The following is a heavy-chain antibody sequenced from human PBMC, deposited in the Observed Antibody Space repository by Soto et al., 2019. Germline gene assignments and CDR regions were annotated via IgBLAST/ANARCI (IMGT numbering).Heavy chain of an antibody. D-gene: IGHD3-16*01. V-gene: IGHV4-31*03. J-gene: IGHJ4*02. Sequence: QVQLQESGPGLVKPSQTLSLTCTVSGGSISSGGYYWSWIRQHPGKGLEWIGYIYYSGSTHYNPSLKSRVTISVDTSKNQFSLKLSSVTAADTAVYYCARGGVIEHYYFDYWGQGTLVTVSS. CDR2: IYYSGST. CDR1: GGSISSGGYY. CDR3: ARGGVIEHYYFDY.